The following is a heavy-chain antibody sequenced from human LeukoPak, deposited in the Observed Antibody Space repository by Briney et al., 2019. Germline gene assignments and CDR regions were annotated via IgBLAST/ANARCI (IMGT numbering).Heavy chain of an antibody. J-gene: IGHJ4*02. Sequence: SETLSLTCTVSGGSISSYYWGWIRQPPGKGLEWIGTIYYSGNTFYNPSLKSRVTISVDTSKNQFSLKLTSVTAADTAVYYCARYHSGYDDYWGQGTLVTVSS. CDR1: GGSISSYY. V-gene: IGHV4-39*07. D-gene: IGHD5-12*01. CDR3: ARYHSGYDDY. CDR2: IYYSGNT.